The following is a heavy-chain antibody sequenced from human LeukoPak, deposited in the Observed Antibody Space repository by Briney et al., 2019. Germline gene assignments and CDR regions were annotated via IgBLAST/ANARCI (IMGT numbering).Heavy chain of an antibody. CDR3: ARIRAEALDY. CDR1: GFSVSGDY. CDR2: ISSSGSTI. V-gene: IGHV3-11*04. J-gene: IGHJ4*02. Sequence: PGGSLRLSCAASGFSVSGDYMSWIRQAPGKGLEWVSYISSSGSTIYYADSVKGRFTISRDNAKNSLYLQMSSLRAEDTAVYYCARIRAEALDYWGQGTLVTVSS. D-gene: IGHD4-17*01.